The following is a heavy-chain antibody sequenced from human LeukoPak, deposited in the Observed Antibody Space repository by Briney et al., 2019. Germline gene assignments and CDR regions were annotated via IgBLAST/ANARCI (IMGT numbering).Heavy chain of an antibody. Sequence: GGSLRLSCAASGFTFSSYSMNWVRQAPGKGLEWVSYISSSSSTIYYADSVKGRFTISRDNAKNSLYLQMNSLRAEDTAVYYCAREGGDTAVGYWGQGTLVTVSS. CDR1: GFTFSSYS. V-gene: IGHV3-48*04. CDR3: AREGGDTAVGY. CDR2: ISSSSSTI. J-gene: IGHJ4*02. D-gene: IGHD5-18*01.